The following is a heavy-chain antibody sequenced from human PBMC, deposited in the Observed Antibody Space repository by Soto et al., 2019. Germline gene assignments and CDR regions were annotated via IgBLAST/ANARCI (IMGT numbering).Heavy chain of an antibody. CDR3: AAAFLEPSSSWPYYYYGMDV. D-gene: IGHD6-13*01. CDR2: IYYSGST. CDR1: GGSIRSYY. Sequence: SETLSLTCTVSGGSIRSYYWSWIRQPPGKGLEWIGYIYYSGSTNYNPSLKSRVTISVDTSKSQFSLKLSSVTASDTAMYYCAAAFLEPSSSWPYYYYGMDVWGQGTTVTVSS. J-gene: IGHJ6*02. V-gene: IGHV4-59*12.